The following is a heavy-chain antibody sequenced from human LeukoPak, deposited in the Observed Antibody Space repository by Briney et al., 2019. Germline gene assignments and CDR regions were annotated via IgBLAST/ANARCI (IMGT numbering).Heavy chain of an antibody. CDR1: GFTFNIYW. D-gene: IGHD4-17*01. J-gene: IGHJ4*02. CDR3: AKIGVTTLGY. V-gene: IGHV3-30*18. CDR2: ISYDGSNK. Sequence: GGSLRLSCAASGFTFNIYWMSWVRQAPGKGLEWVAVISYDGSNKYYADSVKGRFTISRDNSKNTLYLQMNSLRAEDTAVYYCAKIGVTTLGYWGQGTLVTVSS.